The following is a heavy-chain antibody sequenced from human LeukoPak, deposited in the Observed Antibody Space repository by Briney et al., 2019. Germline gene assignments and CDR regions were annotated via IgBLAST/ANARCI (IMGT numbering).Heavy chain of an antibody. CDR2: MNPNSGNT. D-gene: IGHD4/OR15-4a*01. V-gene: IGHV1-8*02. J-gene: IGHJ6*02. Sequence: ASVKVSCKASGYTFTGYYMHWVRQAPGQGLEWMGWMNPNSGNTGYAQKFQGRVTMTRNTSISTAYMELSSLRSEDTAVYYCARSNYLNYYYYGMDVWGQGTTVTVSS. CDR1: GYTFTGYY. CDR3: ARSNYLNYYYYGMDV.